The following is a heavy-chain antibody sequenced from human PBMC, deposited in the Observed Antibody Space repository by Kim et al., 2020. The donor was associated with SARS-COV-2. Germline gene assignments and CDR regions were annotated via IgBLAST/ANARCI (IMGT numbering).Heavy chain of an antibody. V-gene: IGHV1-18*01. CDR3: ARVGGCGGDCYRYYYYGMDV. D-gene: IGHD2-21*02. CDR2: ISAYNGNT. Sequence: ASVKVSCKASGYTFTSYGISWVRQAPGQGLEWMGWISAYNGNTNYAQKLQGRVTMTTDTSTSTAYMELRSLRSDDTAVYYCARVGGCGGDCYRYYYYGMDVWGQGTTVTVSS. J-gene: IGHJ6*02. CDR1: GYTFTSYG.